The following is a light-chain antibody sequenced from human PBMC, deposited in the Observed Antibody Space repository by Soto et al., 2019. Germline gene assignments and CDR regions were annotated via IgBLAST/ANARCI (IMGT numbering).Light chain of an antibody. Sequence: EIVLTQSPATLSVSPGERATLSCRASQRIGGSLAWYQQKPGQAPRLLIYGTSNRATDVPARFSGGGSGTDLTLTISSLQSEDFAVYYCQKYANWWAFGQGTKVEIK. CDR2: GTS. V-gene: IGKV3-15*01. J-gene: IGKJ1*01. CDR3: QKYANWWA. CDR1: QRIGGS.